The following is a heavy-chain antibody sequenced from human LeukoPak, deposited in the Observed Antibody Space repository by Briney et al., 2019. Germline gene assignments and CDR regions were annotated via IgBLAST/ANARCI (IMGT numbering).Heavy chain of an antibody. J-gene: IGHJ4*02. CDR2: ITSRSTT. CDR3: AKDGNWARFED. D-gene: IGHD7-27*01. CDR1: GFIFSHYG. Sequence: GGSLRLSCAASGFIFSHYGMNWVRQAPGKGLEWVSGITSRSTTYYANSVKGRFTISRDNSKNMVWLQINSPTAEDTATYYCAKDGNWARFEDWGQGTLVTVSS. V-gene: IGHV3-23*01.